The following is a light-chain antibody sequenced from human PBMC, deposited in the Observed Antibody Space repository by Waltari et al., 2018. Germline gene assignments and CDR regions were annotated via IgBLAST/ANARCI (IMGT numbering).Light chain of an antibody. CDR3: QQYSSSPIT. V-gene: IGKV4-1*01. CDR2: WAS. CDR1: QSLFFGASGKNY. J-gene: IGKJ5*01. Sequence: DIVLTQSPDSLAVSLGERATIDCWSSQSLFFGASGKNYLAWYQQKPGQPPKVLIYWASTRDAGVPERISGSGSGAHFPLTVDSLQAEDVAVYYCQQYSSSPITFGQGTRLEI.